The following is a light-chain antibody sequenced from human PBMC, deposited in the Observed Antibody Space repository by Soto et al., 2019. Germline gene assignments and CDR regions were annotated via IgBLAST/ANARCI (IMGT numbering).Light chain of an antibody. J-gene: IGKJ4*01. CDR1: QSVSSNY. CDR3: QQYGSYPLT. CDR2: GAS. Sequence: EIVLTQSPATLSLSPGERATLSCRASQSVSSNYLAWYQQQPGHAPKLLIYGASSRATGIPARFSGSGSGTDFTLTISRLQAEDFAVYYCQQYGSYPLTFGGGTKVDI. V-gene: IGKV3-20*01.